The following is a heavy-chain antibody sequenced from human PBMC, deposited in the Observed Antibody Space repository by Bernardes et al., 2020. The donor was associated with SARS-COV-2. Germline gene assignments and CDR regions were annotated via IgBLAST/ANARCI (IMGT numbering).Heavy chain of an antibody. J-gene: IGHJ6*02. CDR2: ISGPGRT. CDR3: ASVMATWDRGLFSNTYYFYGLDA. D-gene: IGHD3-10*01. CDR1: GFTFSNYA. Sequence: GGSLRLSCAASGFTFSNYAMSWVRQAPGKGLEWVSDISGPGRTYYADSVRGRFTISRDNSKNTLYLEMNSLRAEDTAIYYCASVMATWDRGLFSNTYYFYGLDAWGQGTTVTVAS. V-gene: IGHV3-23*01.